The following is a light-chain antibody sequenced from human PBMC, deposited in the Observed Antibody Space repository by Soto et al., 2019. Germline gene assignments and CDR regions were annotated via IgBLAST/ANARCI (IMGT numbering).Light chain of an antibody. CDR1: QSVSSK. J-gene: IGKJ5*01. Sequence: ETVMTQSAATLSVSPGERATLSCWASQSVSSKLAWYQQKPGQAPRLLIYGASTRATGIPARFSGSGCGTEFTLTISSLQSEDFAVYYCQQYNNWPPITFGQGTRLEIK. V-gene: IGKV3D-15*01. CDR3: QQYNNWPPIT. CDR2: GAS.